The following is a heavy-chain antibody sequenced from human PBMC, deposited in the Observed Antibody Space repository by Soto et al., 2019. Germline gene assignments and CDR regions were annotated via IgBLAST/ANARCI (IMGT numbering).Heavy chain of an antibody. V-gene: IGHV4-31*03. J-gene: IGHJ5*02. D-gene: IGHD5-18*01. Sequence: PSETLSLTCTVSGGSISSGGYYWSWIRQHPGKGLEWIGYIYYSGSTYYNPSLKSRVTISVDTSKDQFSLKLSSVTAADTAVYYCARSGYSYGPNWFDPWGQGTLVTVSS. CDR1: GGSISSGGYY. CDR2: IYYSGST. CDR3: ARSGYSYGPNWFDP.